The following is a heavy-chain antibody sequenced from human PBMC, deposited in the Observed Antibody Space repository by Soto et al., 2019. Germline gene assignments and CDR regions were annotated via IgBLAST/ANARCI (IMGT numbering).Heavy chain of an antibody. CDR3: ARCPPVRTRGRGRVYYGMDV. J-gene: IGHJ6*02. CDR1: GYTFTSYY. Sequence: QVQLVQSGAEVKKPGASVKVSCKASGYTFTSYYMHWVRQAPGQGLEWMGIINPSGGSTSYAQKFQGRFTMTRDTSTSTVYMELSSLRSEDTAVYYCARCPPVRTRGRGRVYYGMDVWGQGTTVTVSS. D-gene: IGHD2-2*01. CDR2: INPSGGST. V-gene: IGHV1-46*01.